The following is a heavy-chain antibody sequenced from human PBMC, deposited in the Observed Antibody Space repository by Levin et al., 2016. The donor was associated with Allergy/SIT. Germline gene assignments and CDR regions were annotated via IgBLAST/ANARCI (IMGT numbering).Heavy chain of an antibody. J-gene: IGHJ4*02. CDR2: ISYDGSNK. CDR1: GFTFSSYA. CDR3: ARDDYDSSGYYFDY. V-gene: IGHV3-30*04. D-gene: IGHD3-22*01. Sequence: GESLKISCAASGFTFSSYAMHWVRQAPGKGLEWVAVISYDGSNKYYADSVKGRFTISRDNSKNTLYLQMNSLRAEDTAVYYCARDDYDSSGYYFDYWGQGTLVTVSS.